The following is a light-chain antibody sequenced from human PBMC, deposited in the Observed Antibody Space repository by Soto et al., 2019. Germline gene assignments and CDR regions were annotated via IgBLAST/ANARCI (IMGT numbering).Light chain of an antibody. J-gene: IGLJ2*01. V-gene: IGLV1-40*01. Sequence: QSVLTQPPSVSGAPGQRVTISCTGSSSNIRAGYDVHWYQQLPGTAPKPLIYGNSNRPSGVPDRFSGSKSGTSASLAITGLQAEDEADYYCQSYDSSLSGNVVFGGGTKLTVL. CDR3: QSYDSSLSGNVV. CDR1: SSNIRAGYD. CDR2: GNS.